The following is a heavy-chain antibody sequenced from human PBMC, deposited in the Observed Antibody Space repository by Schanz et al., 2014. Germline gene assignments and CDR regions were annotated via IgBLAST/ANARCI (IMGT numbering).Heavy chain of an antibody. V-gene: IGHV3-30*18. Sequence: VKLVESGGGLVQPGGSLRLSCAASGFTFSGYGLHWVRQAPGKGLEWVGFISFDGRNTGYAHSVKGRFTISRDNSKNTVNLQMNSLRAEDTAVYYCAKEKEEVAADGSFFDYWGQGTLVTVSS. CDR3: AKEKEEVAADGSFFDY. J-gene: IGHJ4*02. CDR2: ISFDGRNT. CDR1: GFTFSGYG. D-gene: IGHD6-13*01.